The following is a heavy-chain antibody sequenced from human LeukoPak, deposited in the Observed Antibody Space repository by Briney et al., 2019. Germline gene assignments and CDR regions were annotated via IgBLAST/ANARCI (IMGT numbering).Heavy chain of an antibody. V-gene: IGHV1-18*01. CDR1: GYTFTSYG. J-gene: IGHJ5*02. CDR2: ISAYNGNT. CDR3: ARRRGVAGRILTGYNWFDP. D-gene: IGHD6-19*01. Sequence: ASVKVSCKASGYTFTSYGISWVRQAPGQGLEWMGWISAYNGNTNYAQKLQGRVTMTTDTSTSTVYMELRSLRSDDTAVYYCARRRGVAGRILTGYNWFDPWGQGTLVTVSS.